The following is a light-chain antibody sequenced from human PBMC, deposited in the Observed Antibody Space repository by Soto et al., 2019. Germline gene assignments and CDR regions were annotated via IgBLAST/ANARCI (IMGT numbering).Light chain of an antibody. CDR1: QAIRND. J-gene: IGKJ2*01. CDR2: AAS. Sequence: DIQMTQSPSSPSASVGDRVTITCRASQAIRNDLAWFQQKPGKAPKRLIYAASSLQGGVPSRFSGSGSWTDLTLTIRSLQPEDFATYYCLQHNSYPFNFGQGTELDIK. CDR3: LQHNSYPFN. V-gene: IGKV1-17*01.